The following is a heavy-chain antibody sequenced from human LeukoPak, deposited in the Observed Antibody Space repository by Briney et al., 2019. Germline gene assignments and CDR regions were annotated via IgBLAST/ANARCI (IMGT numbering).Heavy chain of an antibody. CDR2: INHSGST. CDR1: SESFSGYY. V-gene: IGHV4-34*01. CDR3: ARVGVDDSGNIIKYFFDY. D-gene: IGHD4-23*01. Sequence: SETLSLTCAVYSESFSGYYWSWIRQPPGKGLEWIGEINHSGSTNYNPSLKSRVIISVDTSKNQFSLKLSPVTAADTAVYYCARVGVDDSGNIIKYFFDYWGQGTLVTVSS. J-gene: IGHJ4*02.